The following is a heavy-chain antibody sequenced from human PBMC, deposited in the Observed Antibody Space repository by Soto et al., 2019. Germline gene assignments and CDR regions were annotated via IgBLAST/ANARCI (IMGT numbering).Heavy chain of an antibody. CDR3: ARARYGDSMFFDY. V-gene: IGHV4-31*03. CDR2: IYYSGST. J-gene: IGHJ4*02. Sequence: SETLSLTCTVSGGSISSGGYYWSWIRQHPGKGLEWIGYIYYSGSTYYNPSLKSRVTISVDTSKNQFSLKLSSVTAADTAVYYCARARYGDSMFFDYWGRGTLVTVSS. D-gene: IGHD4-17*01. CDR1: GGSISSGGYY.